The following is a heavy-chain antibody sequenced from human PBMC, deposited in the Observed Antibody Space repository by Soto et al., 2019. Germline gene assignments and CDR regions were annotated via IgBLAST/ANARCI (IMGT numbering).Heavy chain of an antibody. CDR2: INPNSGGT. CDR1: AYTFTGYY. D-gene: IGHD3-22*01. Sequence: QVQLVQSGAEVKKPGASVKVSCKASAYTFTGYYMHWVRQAPGQGLEWMGWINPNSGGTNYAQKFQGRVSVTRDASITTAYIELNTLRSDDTAVYYCASGVTMMGVEDAFDISGQGTMVTFSS. J-gene: IGHJ3*02. CDR3: ASGVTMMGVEDAFDI. V-gene: IGHV1-2*02.